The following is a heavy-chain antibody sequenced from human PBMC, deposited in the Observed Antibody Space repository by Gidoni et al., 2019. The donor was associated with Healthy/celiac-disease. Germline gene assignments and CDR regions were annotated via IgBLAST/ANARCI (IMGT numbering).Heavy chain of an antibody. V-gene: IGHV1-69*04. Sequence: QVQLVQSGAEGKKPGSSVKVACKASGGTFSSYAISGVRQAPGQGLEWRGRIIPILGIATYAQKFQGRVTITADKSTSTAYMELSSLRSEDTAVYYCARDVGYCSSTSCRSYYYYGMDVWGQGTTVTVSS. CDR1: GGTFSSYA. J-gene: IGHJ6*02. CDR3: ARDVGYCSSTSCRSYYYYGMDV. CDR2: IIPILGIA. D-gene: IGHD2-2*01.